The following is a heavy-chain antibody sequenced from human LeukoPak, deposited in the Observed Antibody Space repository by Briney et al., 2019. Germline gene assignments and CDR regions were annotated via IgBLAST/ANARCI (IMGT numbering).Heavy chain of an antibody. J-gene: IGHJ6*03. CDR3: ARKGYYYYYYMDV. Sequence: SQTLSLTCAVSGGSISSGGYSWSWIRQPPGKGLEWIGYIYHSGSTYYNPSLKSRVTISVDTSKNQFSLKLSSVTAADTAVYYCARKGYYYYYYMDVWGKGTTVTVSS. V-gene: IGHV4-30-2*01. CDR2: IYHSGST. CDR1: GGSISSGGYS.